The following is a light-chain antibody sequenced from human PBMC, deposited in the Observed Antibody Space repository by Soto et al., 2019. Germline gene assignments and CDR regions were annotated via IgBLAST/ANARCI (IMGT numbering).Light chain of an antibody. CDR2: DDN. V-gene: IGLV1-51*01. Sequence: QSVMTQPPSVSAAPGQRVTISCSGSSSNIGGNSVSWYQQLPGTAPKLLIYDDNKRPSGIPDRFSGSKSGTSATLGITGFQTGDEADYYCGSWDSSLSAYVFGTGTKVT. CDR3: GSWDSSLSAYV. J-gene: IGLJ1*01. CDR1: SSNIGGNS.